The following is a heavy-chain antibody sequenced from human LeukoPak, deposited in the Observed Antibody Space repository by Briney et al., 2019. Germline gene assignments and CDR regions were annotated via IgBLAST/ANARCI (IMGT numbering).Heavy chain of an antibody. Sequence: ASVKVSCKVSGYTLTELSMHWVRQAPGKGLEWMGGFDPEDGETIYAQKFQGRVTMTEDTSTDTAYMELSSLRAEDTAVYYCAKDLRWSHLFTMIVGFDYWGQGTLVTVSS. CDR1: GYTLTELS. V-gene: IGHV1-24*01. CDR2: FDPEDGET. D-gene: IGHD3-22*01. CDR3: AKDLRWSHLFTMIVGFDY. J-gene: IGHJ4*02.